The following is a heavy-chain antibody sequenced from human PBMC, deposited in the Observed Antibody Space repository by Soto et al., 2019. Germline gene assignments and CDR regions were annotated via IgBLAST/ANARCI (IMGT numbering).Heavy chain of an antibody. CDR3: ARVQESIVMVRGASDAFDI. CDR1: GFTFSDYY. Sequence: GGSLRLSCAASGFTFSDYYMSWIRQAPGKGLEWVAYISSSGSNRYYADSLKGRFTISRDNAKNSLHLQMNSLRAEDTAVYYCARVQESIVMVRGASDAFDIWGQGTVVTVSS. J-gene: IGHJ3*02. D-gene: IGHD3-10*01. CDR2: ISSSGSNR. V-gene: IGHV3-11*01.